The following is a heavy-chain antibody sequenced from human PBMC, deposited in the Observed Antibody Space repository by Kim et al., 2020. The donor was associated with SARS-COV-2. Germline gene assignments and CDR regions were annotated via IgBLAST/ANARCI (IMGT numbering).Heavy chain of an antibody. J-gene: IGHJ4*02. V-gene: IGHV3-23*01. D-gene: IGHD2-8*02. Sequence: DSVQGRFTISRDNSRNTLFLLMNALGAEDTAIYYCAKSDCAGGTCFLINYWGQGTLVTVSS. CDR3: AKSDCAGGTCFLINY.